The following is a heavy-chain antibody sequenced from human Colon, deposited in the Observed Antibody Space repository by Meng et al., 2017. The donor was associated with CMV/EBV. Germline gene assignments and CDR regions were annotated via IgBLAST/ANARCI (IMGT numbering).Heavy chain of an antibody. CDR2: ISGSNGNT. Sequence: ASVKVSCKASGYTFNTYGVTWVRQAPGQGLEWMGWISGSNGNTNYAQKLQGRVTLTTDTSTSTAYMDLRSLRSDDTAVYYCVRSLDDASGQFRDYWGQGTPVTVSS. V-gene: IGHV1-18*01. D-gene: IGHD3-3*01. J-gene: IGHJ4*02. CDR3: VRSLDDASGQFRDY. CDR1: GYTFNTYG.